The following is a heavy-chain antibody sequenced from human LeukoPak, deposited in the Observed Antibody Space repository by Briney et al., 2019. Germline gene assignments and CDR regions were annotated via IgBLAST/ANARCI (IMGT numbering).Heavy chain of an antibody. V-gene: IGHV1-69*05. CDR2: IIPIFGTA. CDR3: AREYGSGSYYNVGGNYFDY. J-gene: IGHJ4*02. Sequence: SVKVSCKASGGTFSSYAISWVRQAPGQGLEWMGRIIPIFGTATYAQKFQGRVTITTDESTSTAYMELSSLRSEDTAVYYCAREYGSGSYYNVGGNYFDYWGQGTLVTVSS. CDR1: GGTFSSYA. D-gene: IGHD3-10*01.